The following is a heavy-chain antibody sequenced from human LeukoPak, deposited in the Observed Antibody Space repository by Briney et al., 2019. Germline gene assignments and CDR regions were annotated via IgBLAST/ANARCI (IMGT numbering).Heavy chain of an antibody. Sequence: GESLKISCKGSGYSFTSYWIGWVRQMPGKGLEWMGIIYPGDSDTRYSPSFQGQVTISADKSISTAYLQWSSLKASDTAMYYCARRRGIAVASWALWRSDDAFDIWGQGTTVTVSS. CDR2: IYPGDSDT. CDR1: GYSFTSYW. CDR3: ARRRGIAVASWALWRSDDAFDI. D-gene: IGHD6-19*01. V-gene: IGHV5-51*01. J-gene: IGHJ3*02.